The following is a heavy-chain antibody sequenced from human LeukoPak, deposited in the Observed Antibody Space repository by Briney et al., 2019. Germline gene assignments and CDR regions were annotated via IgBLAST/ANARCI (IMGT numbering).Heavy chain of an antibody. J-gene: IGHJ4*02. CDR1: GFTFSSYS. CDR3: ARQGIKYYDFWSGYSPFDY. D-gene: IGHD3-3*01. CDR2: ISSSGSTI. V-gene: IGHV3-48*01. Sequence: GGSLRLSCAASGFTFSSYSMNWVRQAPGKGLEWVSYISSSGSTIYYADSVKGRFTISRDNAKNSLYLQMNSLRAEDTAVYYCARQGIKYYDFWSGYSPFDYWGQGTLVTVSS.